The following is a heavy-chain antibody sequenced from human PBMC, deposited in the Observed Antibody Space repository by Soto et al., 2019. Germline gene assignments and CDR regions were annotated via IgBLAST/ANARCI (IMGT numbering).Heavy chain of an antibody. V-gene: IGHV3-7*05. CDR2: IKRDGGEP. Sequence: GGSLRLSCAASGFTFNNYGMSWVRQAPGKGLEWVANIKRDGGEPYYVDSVKGRFTISRDNARNSLFLQMNNLRAEDTAVYYCAREAYWGQGTLVTVSS. CDR1: GFTFNNYG. J-gene: IGHJ4*02. CDR3: AREAY.